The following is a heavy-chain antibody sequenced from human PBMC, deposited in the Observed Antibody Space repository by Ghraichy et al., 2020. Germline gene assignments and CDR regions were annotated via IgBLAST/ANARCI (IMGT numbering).Heavy chain of an antibody. D-gene: IGHD6-19*01. CDR2: IYYSGST. Sequence: SETLSLTCTVSGDSISSNYWNWIRQPPGKGLEWIGYIYYSGSTNYNPSLKSRVTISVDTSKNQFSLQVTSVTAADTAVYYCAAADYSSGWYYLHYWGQGTLVTVSS. J-gene: IGHJ4*02. CDR1: GDSISSNY. V-gene: IGHV4-59*01. CDR3: AAADYSSGWYYLHY.